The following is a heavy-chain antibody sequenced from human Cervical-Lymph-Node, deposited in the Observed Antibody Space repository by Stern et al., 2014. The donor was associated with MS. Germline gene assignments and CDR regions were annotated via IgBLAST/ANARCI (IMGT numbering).Heavy chain of an antibody. Sequence: VQLVESGAEVKDPGASVKVSCKASGYSFISHAMHWVRQAPGQTLEWMGWINGDNGNTKYSQKLQGRVTITRDKTTSTAYMELSSLTSEDTAVYYCARAGHCSPSTCSDAFDIWGQGTMVTVSS. CDR3: ARAGHCSPSTCSDAFDI. J-gene: IGHJ3*02. V-gene: IGHV1-3*01. D-gene: IGHD2/OR15-2a*01. CDR2: INGDNGNT. CDR1: GYSFISHA.